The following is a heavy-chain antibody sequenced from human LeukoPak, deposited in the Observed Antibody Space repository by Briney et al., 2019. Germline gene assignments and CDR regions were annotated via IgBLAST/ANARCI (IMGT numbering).Heavy chain of an antibody. J-gene: IGHJ4*02. Sequence: ESLKISCKGSGYSFTSYWIGWVRQMPGKGLEWMGIIYPGDSDTRYSPSFQGQVTISADKSISTAYLQWSSLKASDTAMYYCARLLGPYCSSTSCYEYFDYWGQGTLVTVSS. CDR2: IYPGDSDT. CDR3: ARLLGPYCSSTSCYEYFDY. CDR1: GYSFTSYW. D-gene: IGHD2-2*01. V-gene: IGHV5-51*01.